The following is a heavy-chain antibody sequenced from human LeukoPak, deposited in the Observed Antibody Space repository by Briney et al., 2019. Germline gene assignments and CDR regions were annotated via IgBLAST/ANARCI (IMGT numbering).Heavy chain of an antibody. J-gene: IGHJ4*02. CDR1: GYTFTGYY. CDR3: ARDHDFWNPDY. V-gene: IGHV1-46*01. CDR2: INPSGGST. D-gene: IGHD3-3*01. Sequence: ASVKVSCKASGYTFTGYYMHWVRQAPGQGLEGMGIINPSGGSTSYAQKFQGRVTMTRDTSTSTVYMELSSLRSEDTAVYYCARDHDFWNPDYWGQGTLVTVSS.